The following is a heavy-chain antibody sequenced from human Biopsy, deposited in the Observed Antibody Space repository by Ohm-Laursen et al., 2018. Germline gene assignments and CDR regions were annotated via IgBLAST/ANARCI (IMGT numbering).Heavy chain of an antibody. CDR1: GSTFTSYY. Sequence: SVTVSCQPSGSTFTSYYLHWVRQAPGQGLEWMGLINPGSGDTILAQKFQGRVSRTRDTSADAAYMKLTSLTSEDTATYYCARADASTFDSGGQGTLVTVSS. V-gene: IGHV1-46*01. CDR2: INPGSGDT. J-gene: IGHJ4*02. CDR3: ARADASTFDS.